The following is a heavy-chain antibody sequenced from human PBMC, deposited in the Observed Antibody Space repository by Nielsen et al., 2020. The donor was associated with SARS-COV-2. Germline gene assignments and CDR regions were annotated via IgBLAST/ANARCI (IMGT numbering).Heavy chain of an antibody. CDR2: ISSSSSYI. CDR3: ARAPPGDYYDSSGYYYYYYYMDV. D-gene: IGHD3-22*01. V-gene: IGHV3-21*01. J-gene: IGHJ6*03. Sequence: VRQMPGKGLEWVSSISSSSSYIYYADSVKGRFTISRDNAKNSLYLQMNSLRAEDTAVYYCARAPPGDYYDSSGYYYYYYYMDVWGKGTTVTVSS.